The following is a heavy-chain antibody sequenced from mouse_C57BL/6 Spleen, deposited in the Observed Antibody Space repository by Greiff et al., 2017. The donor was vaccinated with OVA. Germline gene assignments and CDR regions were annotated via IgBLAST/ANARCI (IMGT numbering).Heavy chain of an antibody. Sequence: QVQLQQPGAELVKPGASVKLSCKASGYTFTSYWMHWVKQRPGRGLEWIGRIDPNSGGTKYNEKFKSKATLTVDKPSSTAYMQLSSLTSEDSAVDDCARSRGVYYDYDGAFAYWGQGTLVTVSA. V-gene: IGHV1-72*01. CDR2: IDPNSGGT. CDR1: GYTFTSYW. D-gene: IGHD2-4*01. CDR3: ARSRGVYYDYDGAFAY. J-gene: IGHJ3*01.